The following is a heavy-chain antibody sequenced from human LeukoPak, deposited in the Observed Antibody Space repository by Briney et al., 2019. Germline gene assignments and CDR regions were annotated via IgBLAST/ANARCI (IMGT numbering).Heavy chain of an antibody. J-gene: IGHJ4*02. CDR2: IIPIFGTA. D-gene: IGHD6-13*01. V-gene: IGHV1-69*06. CDR1: GYTFTSYA. Sequence: SVKVSCKASGYTFTSYAISWVRQAPGQGLEWMGGIIPIFGTANYAQKFQGRVTITADKSTSTAYMELSSLRSEDTAVYYCARAVRQAAAGNRGDYFDYWGQGTLVTVSS. CDR3: ARAVRQAAAGNRGDYFDY.